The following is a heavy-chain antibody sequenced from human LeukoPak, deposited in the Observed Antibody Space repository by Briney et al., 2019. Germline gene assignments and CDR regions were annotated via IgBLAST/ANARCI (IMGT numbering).Heavy chain of an antibody. Sequence: SETLSLTCTVSGGSISSYYWSWIRQPPGKGLEWIGCIYYSGSANYNPSLKSRVTISVDTSKNQFSLKLSSVTAADTAVYYCAGVATGPLWWFDPWGQGTLVTVSS. V-gene: IGHV4-59*01. J-gene: IGHJ5*02. CDR2: IYYSGSA. D-gene: IGHD1-14*01. CDR1: GGSISSYY. CDR3: AGVATGPLWWFDP.